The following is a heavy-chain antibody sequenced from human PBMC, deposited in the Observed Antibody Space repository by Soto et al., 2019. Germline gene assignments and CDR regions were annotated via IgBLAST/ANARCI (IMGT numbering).Heavy chain of an antibody. D-gene: IGHD4-17*01. CDR1: GFNFRNFN. CDR2: VSVSSSYI. CDR3: ARDLRGHYGP. Sequence: TGGSLRLSCEGSGFNFRNFNMIWVRQAPGKGLEWVSSVSVSSSYIYYADSVKGRFTVSRDNANNLVFLQMNGLRPEDTAMYYCARDLRGHYGPWGQGTMVTVSS. V-gene: IGHV3-21*06. J-gene: IGHJ3*01.